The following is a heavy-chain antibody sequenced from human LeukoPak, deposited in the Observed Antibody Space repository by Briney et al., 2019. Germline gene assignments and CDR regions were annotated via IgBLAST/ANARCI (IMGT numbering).Heavy chain of an antibody. Sequence: GGSLRLSCAASGFTFSSYGMHWVRQAPGKGLEWVAVISYDGSNKYYADSVKGRFTISRDNSKNTLYLQMNSLRAEDTAVYSCAKDRYRMRGYGTLIPFDPWGQGTLVTVSS. CDR3: AKDRYRMRGYGTLIPFDP. J-gene: IGHJ5*02. CDR1: GFTFSSYG. D-gene: IGHD1-1*01. CDR2: ISYDGSNK. V-gene: IGHV3-30*18.